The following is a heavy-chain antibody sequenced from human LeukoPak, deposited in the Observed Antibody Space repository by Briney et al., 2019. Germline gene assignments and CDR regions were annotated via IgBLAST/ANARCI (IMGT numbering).Heavy chain of an antibody. D-gene: IGHD3-3*01. CDR1: GYTFTGYY. CDR2: INPNSGGT. CDR3: ARGQSYYDFWSGFYDY. J-gene: IGHJ4*02. V-gene: IGHV1-2*02. Sequence: GSSVKVSCKASGYTFTGYYMHWVRQAPGQGLEWMGWINPNSGGTNYAQKFQGRVTMTRDTSISTAYMELSRLRSDDTAVYYCARGQSYYDFWSGFYDYWGQGTLVTVSS.